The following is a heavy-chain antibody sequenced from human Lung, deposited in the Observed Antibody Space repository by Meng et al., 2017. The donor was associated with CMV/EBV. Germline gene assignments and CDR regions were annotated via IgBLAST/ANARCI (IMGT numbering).Heavy chain of an antibody. CDR2: IRYDGSNK. CDR1: GFTFSSYG. J-gene: IGHJ6*02. D-gene: IGHD2-2*01. Sequence: GGSLRLXCAASGFTFSSYGMHWVRQAPGKGLEWVAFIRYDGSNKYYADSVKGRFTISRDNSKNTLYLQMNSLGAEDTAVYYCAKDFCSSTSCYRSYYYYYGMDVWGQGTAVTVSS. V-gene: IGHV3-30*02. CDR3: AKDFCSSTSCYRSYYYYYGMDV.